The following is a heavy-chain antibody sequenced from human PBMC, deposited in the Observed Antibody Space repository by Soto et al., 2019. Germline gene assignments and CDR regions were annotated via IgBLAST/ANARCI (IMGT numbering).Heavy chain of an antibody. CDR1: GGFISRGDYY. CDR2: IYYSGST. V-gene: IGHV4-30-4*01. J-gene: IGHJ4*02. D-gene: IGHD5-18*01. Sequence: QVQLQESGPGLVKPSQTLSLTCTVSGGFISRGDYYWSWIRQPPGKGLEWIGYIYYSGSTYYNPSLKSRVTISVDKSKNQFSLKLSSVTAADTAVYYCARGKDTAMAYFDYWGQGTLVTVSS. CDR3: ARGKDTAMAYFDY.